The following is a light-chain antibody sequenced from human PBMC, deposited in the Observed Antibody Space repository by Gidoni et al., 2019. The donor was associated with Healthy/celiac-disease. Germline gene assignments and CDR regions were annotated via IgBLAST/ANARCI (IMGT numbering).Light chain of an antibody. CDR3: MQALQTPYT. CDR1: QSLLHSNGYSY. J-gene: IGKJ2*01. Sequence: DIVMTQSPLSLPVTPGEPAPISCRSSQSLLHSNGYSYLDWYLQKPGQSPQLLIYLGSNRASGVPDRFSGSGSGTDFTLKISRVEDEDVGVYYCMQALQTPYTFGQGTKLEIK. CDR2: LGS. V-gene: IGKV2-28*01.